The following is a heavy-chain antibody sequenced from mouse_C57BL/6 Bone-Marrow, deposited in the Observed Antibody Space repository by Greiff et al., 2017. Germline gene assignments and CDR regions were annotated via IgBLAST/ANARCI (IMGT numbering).Heavy chain of an antibody. D-gene: IGHD1-1*01. V-gene: IGHV5-15*01. CDR3: ARHGCSSFAY. Sequence: EVKLVESGGGLVQPGGSLKLSCAASGFTFSDYGMAWVRQAPRKGPEWVAFISNLAYSIYYADTVTGRFTISRENAKTTLYLEMSSLRSEDTAMYYCARHGCSSFAYWGQGTLVTVSA. CDR2: ISNLAYSI. CDR1: GFTFSDYG. J-gene: IGHJ3*01.